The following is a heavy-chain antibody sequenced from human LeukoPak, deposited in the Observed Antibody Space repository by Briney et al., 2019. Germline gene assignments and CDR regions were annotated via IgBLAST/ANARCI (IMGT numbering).Heavy chain of an antibody. CDR3: ARHLDYFGSSGWSGPDAFDI. Sequence: PSETLSLTCAVYGGSFSGYYWSWIRQPPGKGLEWIGEINHSGSTNYNPSLKSRVTISVDTSKNQFSLKLSSVTAADTAVYYCARHLDYFGSSGWSGPDAFDIWGQGTMVTVSS. CDR2: INHSGST. J-gene: IGHJ3*02. CDR1: GGSFSGYY. D-gene: IGHD6-19*01. V-gene: IGHV4-34*01.